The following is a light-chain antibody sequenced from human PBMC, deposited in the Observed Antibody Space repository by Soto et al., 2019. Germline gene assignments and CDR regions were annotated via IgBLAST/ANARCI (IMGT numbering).Light chain of an antibody. CDR1: HTLNSQ. CDR2: DAS. V-gene: IGKV1-5*01. Sequence: DIQMTQSPSTLSASVGDRVTITFRASHTLNSQLAWYQQKPGNAPNLLIYDASTFESGVPSRFSGSGSETEFTLTISSLQPDDLATYYCLQYNKWPRTFGQGTKVDI. J-gene: IGKJ1*01. CDR3: LQYNKWPRT.